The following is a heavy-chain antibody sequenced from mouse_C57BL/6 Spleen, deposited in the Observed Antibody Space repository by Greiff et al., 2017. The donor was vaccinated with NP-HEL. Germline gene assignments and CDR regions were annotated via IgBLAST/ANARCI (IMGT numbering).Heavy chain of an antibody. CDR2: ISDGGSYT. J-gene: IGHJ4*01. CDR3: ARDRGEAMDY. CDR1: GFTFSSYA. Sequence: EVKLVESGGGLVKPGGSLKLSCAASGFTFSSYAMSWVRQTPEKRLEWVATISDGGSYTYYPDNVKGRFTISRDNAKNNLYLQMSHLKSEDTAMYYCARDRGEAMDYWGQGTSVTVSS. V-gene: IGHV5-4*01.